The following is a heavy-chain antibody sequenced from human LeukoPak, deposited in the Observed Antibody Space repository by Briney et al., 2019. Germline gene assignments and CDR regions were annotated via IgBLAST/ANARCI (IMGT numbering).Heavy chain of an antibody. CDR1: GFTFSSYA. CDR3: ARDAVAGIDY. D-gene: IGHD6-19*01. V-gene: IGHV3-48*04. CDR2: ISSSGSTI. J-gene: IGHJ4*02. Sequence: GGSLRLSCAASGFTFSSYAMHWVRQAPGKGLEWVSYISSSGSTIYYADSVKGRFTISRDNAKNSLYLQMNSLRAEDTAVYYCARDAVAGIDYWGQGTLVTVSS.